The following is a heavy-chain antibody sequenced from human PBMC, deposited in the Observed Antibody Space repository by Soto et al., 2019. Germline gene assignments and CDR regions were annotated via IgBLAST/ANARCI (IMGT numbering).Heavy chain of an antibody. D-gene: IGHD3-16*02. CDR1: GFSFRDYW. J-gene: IGHJ5*02. CDR3: AAYCYTMTCTHFHGYS. CDR2: IKQDESDK. V-gene: IGHV3-7*03. Sequence: GGSLRLSCAVSGFSFRDYWMSWVRQAPGKGREWVANIKQDESDKYYVDSVKGRFTISRDNAKNALYLQMNSLRVEDTAVYYCAAYCYTMTCTHFHGYSWGQGTQVTVSS.